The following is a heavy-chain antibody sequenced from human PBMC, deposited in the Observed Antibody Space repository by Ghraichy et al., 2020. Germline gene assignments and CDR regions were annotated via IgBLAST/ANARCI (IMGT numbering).Heavy chain of an antibody. CDR2: IYYSGST. CDR1: GGSISSYY. J-gene: IGHJ5*02. Sequence: SETLSLTCTVSGGSISSYYWSWIRQPPGKGLEWIGYIYYSGSTNYNPSLKSRVTISVDTSKNQFSLKLSSVTAADTAVYYCARGHYDFWSGLGHNWFDPWGQGTLVTVSS. V-gene: IGHV4-59*01. D-gene: IGHD3-3*01. CDR3: ARGHYDFWSGLGHNWFDP.